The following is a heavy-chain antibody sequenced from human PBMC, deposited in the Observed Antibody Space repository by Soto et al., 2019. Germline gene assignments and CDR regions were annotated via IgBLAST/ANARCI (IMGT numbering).Heavy chain of an antibody. CDR2: INPNSGNI. Sequence: GXSVKVSCQASGDTFTTYDINGVRQATGHGLEWMGWINPNSGNIGYAQRFQGRVTMTRDTAIRTAYMEVSSLRSDDTAVYYCARGRASGSYYLLDYWGQGTLVTVSS. J-gene: IGHJ4*02. CDR1: GDTFTTYD. CDR3: ARGRASGSYYLLDY. V-gene: IGHV1-8*01. D-gene: IGHD3-10*01.